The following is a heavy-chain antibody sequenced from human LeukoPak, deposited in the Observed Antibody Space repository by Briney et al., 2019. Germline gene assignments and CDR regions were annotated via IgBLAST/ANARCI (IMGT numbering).Heavy chain of an antibody. V-gene: IGHV1-18*01. CDR1: GYTFTSYG. CDR3: AREGAFYSSSSPFDY. D-gene: IGHD6-6*01. Sequence: GASVKVSCEASGYTFTSYGISWVRQAPGQGLEWMGWISAYNGNTNYAQKLQGRVTMTTDTSTSTAYMELRSLRSDDTAVYYCAREGAFYSSSSPFDYWGQGTLVTVSS. J-gene: IGHJ4*02. CDR2: ISAYNGNT.